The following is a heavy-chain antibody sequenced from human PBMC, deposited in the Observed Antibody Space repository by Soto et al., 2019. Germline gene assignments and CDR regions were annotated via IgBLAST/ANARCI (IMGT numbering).Heavy chain of an antibody. Sequence: KPSETLSLTCAVYGGSFSGYYWSWIRQPPGKGLEWIGEINHSGSTNYNPSLKSRVTISVDTSKNQFSLKLSSVTAADTAVYYCARTLDPHKHNNYCSSTSCHRRDANYGMDVWGQGTTVTVSS. CDR3: ARTLDPHKHNNYCSSTSCHRRDANYGMDV. V-gene: IGHV4-34*01. J-gene: IGHJ6*02. D-gene: IGHD2-2*01. CDR2: INHSGST. CDR1: GGSFSGYY.